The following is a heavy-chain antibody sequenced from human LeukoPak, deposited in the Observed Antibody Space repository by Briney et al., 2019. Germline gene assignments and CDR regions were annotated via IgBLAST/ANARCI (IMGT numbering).Heavy chain of an antibody. CDR3: ARVRRDYGGNFIDY. CDR2: IYYSGST. CDR1: GGSISSYY. J-gene: IGHJ4*02. D-gene: IGHD4-23*01. Sequence: PSETLSLTCTVPGGSISSYYWSWIRQPPGKGLEWIGYIYYSGSTNYNPSLKSRVTISVDTSKNQFSLKLSSVTAADTAVYYCARVRRDYGGNFIDYWGQGTLVTVSS. V-gene: IGHV4-59*01.